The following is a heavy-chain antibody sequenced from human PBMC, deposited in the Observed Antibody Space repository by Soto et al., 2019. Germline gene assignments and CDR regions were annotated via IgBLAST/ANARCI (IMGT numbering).Heavy chain of an antibody. CDR1: GGSISSSY. D-gene: IGHD2-15*01. Sequence: PSETLSLTCTVSGGSISSSYWSWIRQPPGKGLEWIGNIYYSGSTNYNPSLKSRVSISVDTSKNQFSLKLTSVTAADTAVYYCARHGVVARNTWVYYYMDVWGKGTTVTVSS. CDR3: ARHGVVARNTWVYYYMDV. J-gene: IGHJ6*03. V-gene: IGHV4-59*08. CDR2: IYYSGST.